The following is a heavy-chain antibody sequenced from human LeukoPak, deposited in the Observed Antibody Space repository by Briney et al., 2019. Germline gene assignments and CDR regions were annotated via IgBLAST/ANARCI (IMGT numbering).Heavy chain of an antibody. D-gene: IGHD3-22*01. J-gene: IGHJ4*02. CDR1: GYSISSGYY. CDR3: SHGYDSSGYYFDY. CDR2: IYHSGST. Sequence: SETLSLTCAVSGYSISSGYYWGWIRQPPGKGLEWIGSIYHSGSTYYNPSLKSRVTISVDTSKNQFSLKLSSVTAADTAVYYCSHGYDSSGYYFDYWGQGTLATVSS. V-gene: IGHV4-38-2*01.